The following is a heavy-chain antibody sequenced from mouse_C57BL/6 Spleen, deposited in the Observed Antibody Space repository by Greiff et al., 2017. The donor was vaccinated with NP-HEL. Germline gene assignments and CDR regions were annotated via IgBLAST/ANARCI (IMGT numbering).Heavy chain of an antibody. CDR3: TRGDYYGSSVFDY. Sequence: EVQLQESGTVLARPGASVKMSCKTSGYTFTSYWMHWVKQRPGQGLEWIGAIYPGNSDTSYNQKFKGKAKLTAVTSASTAYMELSSLTNEDSAVYYGTRGDYYGSSVFDYWGQGTTLTVSS. J-gene: IGHJ2*01. CDR1: GYTFTSYW. D-gene: IGHD1-1*01. V-gene: IGHV1-5*01. CDR2: IYPGNSDT.